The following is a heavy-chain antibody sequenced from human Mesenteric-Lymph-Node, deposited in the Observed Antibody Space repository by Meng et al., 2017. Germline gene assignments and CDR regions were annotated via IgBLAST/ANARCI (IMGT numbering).Heavy chain of an antibody. V-gene: IGHV4-38-2*02. D-gene: IGHD3-9*01. Sequence: SETLSLTCAVSGYSISSGYYWGWIRQPPGKGLEWSGSIYHSGSTYYNPSLKRRVTISVATSKNQFSLKLSSVTAAATAVYYCARDKHLVYNYFDYWGQGTLVTVSS. CDR2: IYHSGST. J-gene: IGHJ4*02. CDR1: GYSISSGYY. CDR3: ARDKHLVYNYFDY.